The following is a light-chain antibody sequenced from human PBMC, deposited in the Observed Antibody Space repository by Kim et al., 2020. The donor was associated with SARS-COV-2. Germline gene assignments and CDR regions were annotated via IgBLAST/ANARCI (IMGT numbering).Light chain of an antibody. CDR2: GAS. V-gene: IGKV3-20*01. CDR1: QSVSSSY. CDR3: QQYGSSPYT. J-gene: IGKJ2*01. Sequence: LSPGERATLSCRASQSVSSSYLAWYQQKPGQAPRLLIYGASSMATGIPDRFSGSGSGTDFTLTISRLEPEDFAVYYCQQYGSSPYTFGQGTKLEI.